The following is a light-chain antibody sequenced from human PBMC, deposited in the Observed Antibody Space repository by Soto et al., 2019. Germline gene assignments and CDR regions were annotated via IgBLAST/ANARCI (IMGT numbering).Light chain of an antibody. V-gene: IGLV1-44*01. J-gene: IGLJ3*02. CDR1: SSNIGSNT. Sequence: QSVLTQPPSASGTPGQRVTISCSGSSSNIGSNTVNWYQQLPGTAPKLLIYSNNQRPSGVPDRFSGSKSGTSASLAISGLQSGDEADYYCAAWDDSLNGCWVFGGGTKVTVL. CDR3: AAWDDSLNGCWV. CDR2: SNN.